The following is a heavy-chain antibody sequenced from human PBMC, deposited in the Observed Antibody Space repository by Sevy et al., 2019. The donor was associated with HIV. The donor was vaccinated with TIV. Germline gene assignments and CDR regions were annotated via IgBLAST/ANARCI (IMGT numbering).Heavy chain of an antibody. V-gene: IGHV3-7*01. J-gene: IGHJ4*02. Sequence: GVSLRLSCAASGFTFSSYWMSWVRQAPGKGLEWVANIKQDGSEKYYVDSVKGRFTISRDNAKNSLYLQMNSLRAEDTAVYYCARDIAHDVFDYWGQGTLVTVSS. CDR3: ARDIAHDVFDY. CDR2: IKQDGSEK. CDR1: GFTFSSYW. D-gene: IGHD6-13*01.